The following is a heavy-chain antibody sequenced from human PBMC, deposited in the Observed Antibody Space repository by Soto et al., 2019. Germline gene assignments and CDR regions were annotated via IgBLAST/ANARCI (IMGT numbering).Heavy chain of an antibody. CDR3: ARGGYCSGGSCYAWFDP. D-gene: IGHD2-15*01. Sequence: QVQLVQSGAEVKKPGASVKVSCKASGYTFTSYDINWVRQATGQGLEWMGWMNPNSGNTGYAQKFQGRVTMTRNTSIRTAYMELSSLRSEDTAVYYCARGGYCSGGSCYAWFDPWGQGTLVTVSS. CDR2: MNPNSGNT. J-gene: IGHJ5*02. CDR1: GYTFTSYD. V-gene: IGHV1-8*01.